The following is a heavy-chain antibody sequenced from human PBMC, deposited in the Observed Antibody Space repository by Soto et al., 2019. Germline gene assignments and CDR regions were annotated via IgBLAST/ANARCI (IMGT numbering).Heavy chain of an antibody. Sequence: QSLTRAVYGSCLSANYCNWLRQPPGKGLEWIGEINHSGNTNYNPSLRSRVTISIDTSKNQLSLNLRSVSAADTAVYYCARGRGEFDDWGQGTPVTVS. D-gene: IGHD2-21*01. CDR1: GSCLSANY. CDR2: INHSGNT. V-gene: IGHV4-34*01. CDR3: ARGRGEFDD. J-gene: IGHJ5*02.